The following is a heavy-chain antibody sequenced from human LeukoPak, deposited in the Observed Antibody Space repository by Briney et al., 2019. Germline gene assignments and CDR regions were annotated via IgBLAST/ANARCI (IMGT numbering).Heavy chain of an antibody. V-gene: IGHV3-23*03. D-gene: IGHD3-10*02. J-gene: IGHJ6*02. CDR2: KESDNPP. Sequence: PGWPLRLSCEASGFTFSAYAMTWVRQAPGKGVDGVSSKESDNPPHSSKSVKGRSAITRENSKSLLFLQLNSLRAAHTALYYCARDLHYYVAMAIWGQGTTVTASS. CDR1: GFTFSAYA. CDR3: ARDLHYYVAMAI.